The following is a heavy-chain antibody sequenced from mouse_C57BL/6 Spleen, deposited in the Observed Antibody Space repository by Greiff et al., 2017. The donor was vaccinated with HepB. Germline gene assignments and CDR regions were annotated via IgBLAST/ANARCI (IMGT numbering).Heavy chain of an antibody. CDR1: GFTFSSYA. V-gene: IGHV5-4*01. J-gene: IGHJ2*01. Sequence: EVHLVESGGGLVKPGGSLKLSCAASGFTFSSYAMSWVRQTPEKRLEWVATISDGGSYTYYPDNVKGRFTISRDNAKNNLYLQMSHLKSEDTAMYYCARDDGDMYYFDDWGQGTTLTVSS. CDR3: ARDDGDMYYFDD. CDR2: ISDGGSYT. D-gene: IGHD2-13*01.